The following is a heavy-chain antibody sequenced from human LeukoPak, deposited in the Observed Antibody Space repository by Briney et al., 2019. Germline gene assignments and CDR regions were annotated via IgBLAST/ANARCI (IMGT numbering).Heavy chain of an antibody. V-gene: IGHV3-23*01. CDR2: INYNGDAV. CDR3: AKDSFLSSSGPKGGY. J-gene: IGHJ4*02. CDR1: GSTFRSYG. Sequence: PGGSLRLSCATSGSTFRSYGLSWVRQTPGKGLEWVSTINYNGDAVYYADSVKGRFTISRDNSKNTLYLQMNNLRAEDTAVYYCAKDSFLSSSGPKGGYWGQGTLVTVSS. D-gene: IGHD6-6*01.